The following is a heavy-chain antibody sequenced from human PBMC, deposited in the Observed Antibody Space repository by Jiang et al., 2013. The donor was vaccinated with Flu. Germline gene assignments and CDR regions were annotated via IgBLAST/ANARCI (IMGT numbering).Heavy chain of an antibody. Sequence: GAEVKKPGASVKVSCKASGYTFTGYYMHWVRQAPGQGLEWMGWINPNSSGTNYAQKFQGRVTMTRDTSISTAYMELSRLRSDDTAVYYCARDGNYYGSGTPFDYWGQGTLVTVSS. CDR1: GYTFTGYY. D-gene: IGHD3-10*01. CDR3: ARDGNYYGSGTPFDY. J-gene: IGHJ4*02. V-gene: IGHV1-2*02. CDR2: INPNSSGT.